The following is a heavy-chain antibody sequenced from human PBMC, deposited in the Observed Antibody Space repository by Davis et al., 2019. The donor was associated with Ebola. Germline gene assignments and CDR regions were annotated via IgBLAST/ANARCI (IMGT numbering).Heavy chain of an antibody. Sequence: SETLSLTCAVYGGSFSGYYWSWIRQPPGRGLEWIGEINHSGSTNYNPSLKSLVTISVDKSKNQFSLKLSSVTAADTAVYYCARDGSYLLIRGNYFDYWGQGTLVTVSS. V-gene: IGHV4-34*01. D-gene: IGHD1-26*01. CDR1: GGSFSGYY. CDR3: ARDGSYLLIRGNYFDY. J-gene: IGHJ4*02. CDR2: INHSGST.